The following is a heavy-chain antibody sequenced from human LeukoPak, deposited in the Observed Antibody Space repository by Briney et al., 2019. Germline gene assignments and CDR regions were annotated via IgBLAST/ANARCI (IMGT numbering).Heavy chain of an antibody. J-gene: IGHJ4*02. CDR3: TRHLSGVTGYTYGRGIDY. V-gene: IGHV3-11*04. D-gene: IGHD5-18*01. Sequence: GGSLRLSCAASGFTFSDYYMSWIRQAPGKGLEWISYISTSGSNIHYADSVKGRFTISRDNAKTSLSLQMNSLSPEDTAVYYCTRHLSGVTGYTYGRGIDYWGQGTLVTVSS. CDR2: ISTSGSNI. CDR1: GFTFSDYY.